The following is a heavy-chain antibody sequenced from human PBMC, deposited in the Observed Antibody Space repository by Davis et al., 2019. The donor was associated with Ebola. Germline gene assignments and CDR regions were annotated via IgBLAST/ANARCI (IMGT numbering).Heavy chain of an antibody. J-gene: IGHJ6*02. Sequence: PGGSLRLSCSASGFTFGNYAMHWVRQAPGKGLEHVSHISSNGAVTYYADSVRDRFAISRDNSKNIVYLQMRGLRPEDTAVYYCAKELLTSLTLGYYTYGVDVGGQGTTVTVSS. CDR3: AKELLTSLTLGYYTYGVDV. CDR1: GFTFGNYA. D-gene: IGHD4-17*01. V-gene: IGHV3-64D*08. CDR2: ISSNGAVT.